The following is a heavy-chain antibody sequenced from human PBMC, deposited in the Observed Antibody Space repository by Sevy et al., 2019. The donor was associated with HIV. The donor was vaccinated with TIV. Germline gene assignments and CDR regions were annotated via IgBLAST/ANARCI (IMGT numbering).Heavy chain of an antibody. V-gene: IGHV3-23*01. J-gene: IGHJ4*02. Sequence: GGSLRLSCAASGFTFSSYAMSGVRQAPGKGLRWVSTITGSGNNTYYADSVKGRFTISRDNSKNIVYLQINSLRAEDTAVYYCAKSGYRAAVGTDWGQGTLVTVSS. D-gene: IGHD6-13*01. CDR1: GFTFSSYA. CDR2: ITGSGNNT. CDR3: AKSGYRAAVGTD.